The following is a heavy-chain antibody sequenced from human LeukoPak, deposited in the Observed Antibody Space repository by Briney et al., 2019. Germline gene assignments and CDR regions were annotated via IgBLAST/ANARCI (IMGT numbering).Heavy chain of an antibody. J-gene: IGHJ4*02. V-gene: IGHV3-33*06. Sequence: PGRSLRLSCAASGFTFSSYGMHWVRQAPGKGLEWVAVIRCDGSNKYYADSVKGRFTISRDNSKNTLYLQMNSLRAEDTAVYYCAKDIPPDCSSTSCYPPGFDYWGQGTLVTVSS. CDR1: GFTFSSYG. D-gene: IGHD2-2*01. CDR3: AKDIPPDCSSTSCYPPGFDY. CDR2: IRCDGSNK.